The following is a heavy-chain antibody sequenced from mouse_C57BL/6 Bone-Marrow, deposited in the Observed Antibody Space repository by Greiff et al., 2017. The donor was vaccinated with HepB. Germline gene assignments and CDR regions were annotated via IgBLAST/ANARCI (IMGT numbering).Heavy chain of an antibody. CDR2: FDPENGDT. J-gene: IGHJ1*03. Sequence: VQLQQSGAELVRPGASVKLSCTASGFNIKDDYMHWVKQRPEQGLEWIGWFDPENGDTEYASKFQGKATITADTSSNTAYLQLSSLTSEDTAVYYCTTDYGSSYWYVDVWGTGTTVTVSS. D-gene: IGHD1-1*01. CDR3: TTDYGSSYWYVDV. V-gene: IGHV14-4*01. CDR1: GFNIKDDY.